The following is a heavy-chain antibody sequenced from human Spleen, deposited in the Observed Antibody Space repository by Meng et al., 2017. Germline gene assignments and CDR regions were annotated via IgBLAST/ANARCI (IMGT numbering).Heavy chain of an antibody. CDR3: ARDRDYANFDY. CDR1: GYSISSGYY. J-gene: IGHJ4*02. Sequence: SETLSLTCAVSGYSISSGYYWGWIRQPPGKGLEWIGHIYHSGSTYFNPSLKSRLTISLDTSRNQFSLKLSSVTAADTAVYYCARDRDYANFDYWGQGTLVTVPS. V-gene: IGHV4-38-2*02. CDR2: IYHSGST. D-gene: IGHD4-17*01.